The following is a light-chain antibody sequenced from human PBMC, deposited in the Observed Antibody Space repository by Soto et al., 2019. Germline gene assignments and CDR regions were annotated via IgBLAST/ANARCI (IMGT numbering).Light chain of an antibody. CDR3: QQYHSTPYT. CDR1: QSVLYSSNNKNY. Sequence: DIVLTQSPDSLAVSLGERATINYKSSQSVLYSSNNKNYLAWYQQKPGQPPKLLIYRASTRESGVPDRFTGSGSGTDFTLTISSLQAEDVALYYCQQYHSTPYTFGQGTKLEIK. CDR2: RAS. J-gene: IGKJ2*01. V-gene: IGKV4-1*01.